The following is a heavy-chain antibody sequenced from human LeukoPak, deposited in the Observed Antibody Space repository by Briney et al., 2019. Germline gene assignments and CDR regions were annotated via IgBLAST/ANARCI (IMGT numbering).Heavy chain of an antibody. D-gene: IGHD4-11*01. CDR2: IIPILGIA. CDR1: GGTFSSYA. J-gene: IGHJ4*02. Sequence: GASVKVSCKASGGTFSSYAISWVRQAPGQGLEWMGRIIPILGIANYAQKFQGRVTITADKSTSTAYMELSSLRSEDTAVYYCARDRYSNNDYFDYWGQGTLVTVSS. CDR3: ARDRYSNNDYFDY. V-gene: IGHV1-69*04.